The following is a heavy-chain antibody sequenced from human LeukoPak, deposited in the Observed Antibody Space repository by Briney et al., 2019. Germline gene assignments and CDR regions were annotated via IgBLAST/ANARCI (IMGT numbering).Heavy chain of an antibody. D-gene: IGHD6-6*01. V-gene: IGHV3-74*01. Sequence: RRSLTPSSAPFGLTFRTYWIRTGRQAPGKGLLRVSRMNSRRSSTSYADSVKGRFTITRENAKNTMYLQMNSLRAEDTAVYYCARDLRAARSPWFDPWGQGTPVTVSS. CDR3: ARDLRAARSPWFDP. J-gene: IGHJ5*02. CDR2: MNSRRSST. CDR1: GLTFRTYW.